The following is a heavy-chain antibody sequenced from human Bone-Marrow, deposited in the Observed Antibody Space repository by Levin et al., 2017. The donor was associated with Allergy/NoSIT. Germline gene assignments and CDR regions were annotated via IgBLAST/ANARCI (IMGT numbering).Heavy chain of an antibody. CDR2: IYYSGSTGTT. V-gene: IGHV4-61*08. D-gene: IGHD5-18*01. Sequence: KTSETLSLTCTVSGGSVSSGDHYWSWIRQPPGKGLEWIGLIYYSGSTGTTNYKSSLKSRVTISVDTSKNQFSLKLSFVTAADTAVYYCARGRGYGYGIDYWGQGTLVTVSS. CDR1: GGSVSSGDHY. J-gene: IGHJ4*02. CDR3: ARGRGYGYGIDY.